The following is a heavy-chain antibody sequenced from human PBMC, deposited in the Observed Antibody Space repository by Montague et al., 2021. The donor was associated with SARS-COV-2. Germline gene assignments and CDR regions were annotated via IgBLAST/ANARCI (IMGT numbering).Heavy chain of an antibody. Sequence: SLRLSCAASGFTFSSYSMNWVRQAPGKGLEWVSSISSSSSYIYYADSVKGRFTISRDNAKNSLYPQMNSLRAEDMAVYYCARDPLDYGLWSSGSYYNAYYYYYGMDVWGQGTTVTVSS. D-gene: IGHD3-10*01. V-gene: IGHV3-21*01. CDR1: GFTFSSYS. CDR2: ISSSSSYI. J-gene: IGHJ6*02. CDR3: ARDPLDYGLWSSGSYYNAYYYYYGMDV.